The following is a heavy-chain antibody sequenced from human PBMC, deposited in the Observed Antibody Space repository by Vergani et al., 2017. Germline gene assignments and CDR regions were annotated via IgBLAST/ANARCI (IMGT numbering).Heavy chain of an antibody. D-gene: IGHD4-17*01. CDR3: TTDRFDYGDYQY. CDR2: IKSKTDGGTT. V-gene: IGHV3-15*01. Sequence: EVQLVESGGGLVQPGRSLRLSCAASGFTFSNAWMSWVRQAPGKGLEWVGRIKSKTDGGTTDYAAPVKGRFTISRDDSKNTLYLQMNSLKTEDTAVYYCTTDRFDYGDYQYWGQGTLVTVSS. J-gene: IGHJ4*02. CDR1: GFTFSNAW.